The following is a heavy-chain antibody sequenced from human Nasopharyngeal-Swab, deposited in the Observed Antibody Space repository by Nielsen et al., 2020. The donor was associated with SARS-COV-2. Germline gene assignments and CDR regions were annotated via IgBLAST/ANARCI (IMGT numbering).Heavy chain of an antibody. D-gene: IGHD1-26*01. Sequence: SVKVSCKASGGTFSSYAISWVRHAPGQGLEWMGGIIPIFGTANYAQKFQGRVTITADESTSTAYMELSSLRSEDTAVYYCARDPRSFNSGNNTSRWWFDPWGQGTLVTVSS. J-gene: IGHJ5*02. CDR1: GGTFSSYA. CDR3: ARDPRSFNSGNNTSRWWFDP. V-gene: IGHV1-69*13. CDR2: IIPIFGTA.